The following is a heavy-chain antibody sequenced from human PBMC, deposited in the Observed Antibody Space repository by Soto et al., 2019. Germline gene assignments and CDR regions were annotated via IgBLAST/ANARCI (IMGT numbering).Heavy chain of an antibody. J-gene: IGHJ4*02. CDR1: GYTFTSYA. D-gene: IGHD6-13*01. Sequence: ASVKVSCKASGYTFTSYAMHWVRQAPGQRLEWMGWINAGNGNTKYSQKFQGRVTITRDTSASTAYMELSSLRSEDTAVYYCARPVGSSWSFDYWGQGTLVTVSS. CDR3: ARPVGSSWSFDY. V-gene: IGHV1-3*01. CDR2: INAGNGNT.